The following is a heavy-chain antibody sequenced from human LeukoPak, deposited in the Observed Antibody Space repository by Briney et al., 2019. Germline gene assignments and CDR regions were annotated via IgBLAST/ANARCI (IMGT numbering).Heavy chain of an antibody. CDR2: ISSSGSPV. Sequence: QPGGSLRLSCAASGFIFNDYEMNWVRQAPGKGLEWVSYISSSGSPVYYADSLKGRFTISRDNSKNTLYLQMNSLTTEDTAVYYCATDPPGAQSPLDYWGQGTLVTVSS. V-gene: IGHV3-48*03. J-gene: IGHJ4*02. CDR3: ATDPPGAQSPLDY. D-gene: IGHD7-27*01. CDR1: GFIFNDYE.